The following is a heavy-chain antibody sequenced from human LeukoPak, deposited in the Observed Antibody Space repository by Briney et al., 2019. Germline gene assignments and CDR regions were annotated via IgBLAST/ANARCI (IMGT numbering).Heavy chain of an antibody. CDR1: GFTFSDFW. D-gene: IGHD5-12*01. Sequence: GGSLRLSCAGSGFTFSDFWMTWARQAPGKGLEWVAVISYDGSNKYYADSVKGRFTISRDNSKNTLYLQMNSLRAEDTAVYYCAKDIVATLGLDYWGQGTLVTVSS. CDR3: AKDIVATLGLDY. V-gene: IGHV3-30*18. J-gene: IGHJ4*02. CDR2: ISYDGSNK.